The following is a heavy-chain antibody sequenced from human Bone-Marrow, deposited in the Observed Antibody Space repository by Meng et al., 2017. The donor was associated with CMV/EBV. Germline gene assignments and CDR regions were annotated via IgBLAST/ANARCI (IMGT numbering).Heavy chain of an antibody. Sequence: GESLKIPCAASGFTFSSYAMHWVRQAPGKGLEWVAVISYDGSNKYYADSVKGRFTISRDNSKNTLYLQMNSLRAEDTAVYYCARIDSSGYNNWVDPWGQGPLVTVSS. CDR1: GFTFSSYA. CDR3: ARIDSSGYNNWVDP. V-gene: IGHV3-30-3*01. CDR2: ISYDGSNK. D-gene: IGHD3-22*01. J-gene: IGHJ5*02.